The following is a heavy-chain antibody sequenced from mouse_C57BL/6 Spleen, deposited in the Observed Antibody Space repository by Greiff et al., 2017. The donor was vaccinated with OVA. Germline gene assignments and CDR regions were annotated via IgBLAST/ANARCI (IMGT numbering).Heavy chain of an antibody. V-gene: IGHV1-76*01. CDR2: IYPGSGNT. CDR3: ARADYSNYVDYAMDY. Sequence: QVQLQQSGAELVRPGASVKLSCKASGYTFTDYYINWVKQRPGQGLEWIARIYPGSGNTYYNEKFKGKATLTAEKSSSTAYMQLSSLTSEDSAVYFCARADYSNYVDYAMDYWGQGTSVTVSS. D-gene: IGHD2-5*01. CDR1: GYTFTDYY. J-gene: IGHJ4*01.